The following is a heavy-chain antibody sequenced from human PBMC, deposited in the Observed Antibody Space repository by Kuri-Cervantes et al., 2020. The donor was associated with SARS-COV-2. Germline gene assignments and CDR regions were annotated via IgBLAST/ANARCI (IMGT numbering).Heavy chain of an antibody. D-gene: IGHD2/OR15-2a*01. CDR1: GFASSNSA. CDR3: AKVGLSFDY. Sequence: GESLKISCAVSGFASSNSAMSWVRQAPGKGLEWVSSISLNGGSQYYADSEKGRFTISRDNSKNTLYLQMNSLRAEDSVLYYCAKVGLSFDYWGQGTLVTVSS. CDR2: ISLNGGSQ. V-gene: IGHV3-23*01. J-gene: IGHJ4*02.